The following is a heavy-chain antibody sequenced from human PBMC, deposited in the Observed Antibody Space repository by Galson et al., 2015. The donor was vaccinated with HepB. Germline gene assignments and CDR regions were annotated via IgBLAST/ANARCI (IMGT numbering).Heavy chain of an antibody. V-gene: IGHV4-30-4*01. CDR1: GGSISSGDYY. D-gene: IGHD1-1*01. J-gene: IGHJ6*02. Sequence: GGSISSGDYYWSWIRQPPGKGLEWIGYIYYSGSTYYNPSLKSRVTISVDTSKNQFSLKLSSVTAADTAVYYCARESLERSVGMDVWGQGTTVTVSS. CDR3: ARESLERSVGMDV. CDR2: IYYSGST.